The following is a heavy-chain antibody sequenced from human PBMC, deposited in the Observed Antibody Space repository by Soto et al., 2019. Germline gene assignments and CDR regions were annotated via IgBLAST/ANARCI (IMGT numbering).Heavy chain of an antibody. CDR1: GFTFGSYG. CDR2: MWFDGSHI. J-gene: IGHJ4*02. D-gene: IGHD1-26*01. Sequence: PGGSLRLSCAASGFTFGSYGMHWVRQAPGKGLEWVAYMWFDGSHINYAESVRGRFTISRENSKNTLYLQMTSLRVEDTAIYYCAREREPLVDYWGQGALVTVSS. CDR3: AREREPLVDY. V-gene: IGHV3-30*02.